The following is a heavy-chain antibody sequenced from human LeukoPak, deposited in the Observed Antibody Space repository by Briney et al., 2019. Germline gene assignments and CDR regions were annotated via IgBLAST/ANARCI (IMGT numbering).Heavy chain of an antibody. D-gene: IGHD4-17*01. V-gene: IGHV4-31*03. CDR3: ASTSTVTRYYYGMDV. CDR2: IYYSGST. Sequence: PSQTLSLTCTVSGGPISSGGYYWSWIRQHPGKGLEWIGYIYYSGSTYYNPSLKSRVTISVDTSKNQFSLKLSSVTAADTAVYYCASTSTVTRYYYGMDVWGQGTTVTVSS. CDR1: GGPISSGGYY. J-gene: IGHJ6*02.